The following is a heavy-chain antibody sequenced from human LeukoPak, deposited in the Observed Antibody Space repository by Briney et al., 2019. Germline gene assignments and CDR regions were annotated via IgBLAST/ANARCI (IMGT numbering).Heavy chain of an antibody. V-gene: IGHV1-3*01. CDR2: INAGNGNT. D-gene: IGHD6-19*01. Sequence: ASVKVSCKASGYTFTSYAMHWVRQAPGQRLEWMGWINAGNGNTKYSQKFQGRVTITRDTSASTAYMELSSLRSEDTAVYYCARDRAARAGGWYDYWGQGTLVTVSS. CDR3: ARDRAARAGGWYDY. CDR1: GYTFTSYA. J-gene: IGHJ4*02.